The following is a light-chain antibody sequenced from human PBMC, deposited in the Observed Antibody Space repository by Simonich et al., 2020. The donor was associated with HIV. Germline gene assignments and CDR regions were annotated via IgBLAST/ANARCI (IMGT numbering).Light chain of an antibody. CDR3: QQYDILPYT. CDR1: PGISSW. J-gene: IGKJ2*01. Sequence: DIQMTQSPSSVSASVGDRVTITCRASPGISSWLAWYQQKPGKAPKLLIYAASSLQSGVPSRFSGSGSGTYFTFTISSLQPEDIATYYCQQYDILPYTFGQGTKLEIK. V-gene: IGKV1-12*01. CDR2: AAS.